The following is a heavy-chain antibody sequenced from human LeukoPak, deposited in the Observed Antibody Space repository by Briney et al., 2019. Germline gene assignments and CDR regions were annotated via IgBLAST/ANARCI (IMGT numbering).Heavy chain of an antibody. V-gene: IGHV3-21*04. CDR2: ISSSSSYI. D-gene: IGHD3-10*01. CDR1: GFTFSSYS. J-gene: IGHJ4*02. Sequence: PGGSLRLSCAASGFTFSSYSMNWVRQAPGKGLEWVSSISSSSSYIYYADSVKGRFTISRDNAKNSLYLQMNSLRAEDTAVYYCAQSGRVIDYYGSGSNWGQGTLVTVSS. CDR3: AQSGRVIDYYGSGSN.